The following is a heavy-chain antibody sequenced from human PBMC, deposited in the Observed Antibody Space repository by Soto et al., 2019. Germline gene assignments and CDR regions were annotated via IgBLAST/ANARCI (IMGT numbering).Heavy chain of an antibody. V-gene: IGHV3-33*01. D-gene: IGHD4-17*01. Sequence: PGGSLRLSCAASGFTFSSYGMHWVRQAPGKGLEWVAVIWYDGSNKYYAVSVKGRFTISRDNSMNTLYLQMNSLRAEDTAVYYCARDWTGLDYGDSPYYYYGMDVWGQGTTVTVSS. CDR2: IWYDGSNK. CDR1: GFTFSSYG. CDR3: ARDWTGLDYGDSPYYYYGMDV. J-gene: IGHJ6*02.